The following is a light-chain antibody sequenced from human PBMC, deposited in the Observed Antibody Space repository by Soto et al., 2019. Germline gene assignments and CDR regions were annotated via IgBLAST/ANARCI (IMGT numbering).Light chain of an antibody. Sequence: QAVLTQPASVSGSPGQSITIYCSGTSSDVGSYDLVSWYQHHPGKVPKLMVYEGTKRPSGASDRFSGSKSGNTASLTISGLQAEDEADYYCYSYAGDSLYVFGTGTKLTVL. CDR2: EGT. V-gene: IGLV2-23*01. CDR3: YSYAGDSLYV. J-gene: IGLJ1*01. CDR1: SSDVGSYDL.